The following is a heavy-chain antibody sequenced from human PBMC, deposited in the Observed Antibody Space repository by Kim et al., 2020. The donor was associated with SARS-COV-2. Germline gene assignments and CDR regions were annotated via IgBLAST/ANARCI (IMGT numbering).Heavy chain of an antibody. V-gene: IGHV3-15*05. J-gene: IGHJ4*02. D-gene: IGHD2-8*01. CDR3: TTHYGPMVYGMSIFDY. Sequence: PVKGRFTISKNDSKNTLYLQMNSLKTEDTAVYYCTTHYGPMVYGMSIFDYWGQGTLVTVSS.